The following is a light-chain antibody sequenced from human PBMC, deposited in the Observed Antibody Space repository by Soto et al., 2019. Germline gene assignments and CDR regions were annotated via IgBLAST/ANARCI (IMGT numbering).Light chain of an antibody. CDR3: CSYAGSYTYV. CDR2: DVS. Sequence: QSVLTQPRSVSGSPGQSVTISCTGTSSDVGGYNYVSWYQQHPGKAPKLMIYDVSKRPSGVPDRFSGSKSGNTASLTISGLQAEDEADYYCCSYAGSYTYVFGTGTKLT. J-gene: IGLJ1*01. V-gene: IGLV2-11*01. CDR1: SSDVGGYNY.